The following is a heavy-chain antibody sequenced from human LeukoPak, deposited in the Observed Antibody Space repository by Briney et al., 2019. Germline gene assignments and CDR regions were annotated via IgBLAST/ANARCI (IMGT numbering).Heavy chain of an antibody. Sequence: ASVKVSCKASEGTFSSYAISWVRQAPGQGLEWMGGIIPIFGTANYAQKFQGRVTITADESTSTAYMELSSLRSEDTAVYYCARSIAARSAFDIWGQGTMVTVSS. D-gene: IGHD6-6*01. V-gene: IGHV1-69*13. CDR2: IIPIFGTA. CDR3: ARSIAARSAFDI. CDR1: EGTFSSYA. J-gene: IGHJ3*02.